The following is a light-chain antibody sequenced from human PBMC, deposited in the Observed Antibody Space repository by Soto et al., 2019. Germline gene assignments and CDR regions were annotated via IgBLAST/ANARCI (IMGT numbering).Light chain of an antibody. CDR3: QQYGSSPPWT. CDR1: QSVGSN. CDR2: GAS. V-gene: IGKV3-20*01. Sequence: EIVMTQSPATLSVSPGERATLSCRASQSVGSNLAWYQQKRGQAPRLLIYGASIRATGIPARFSGSGSGTDFTLTISRLEPEDFAVYYCQQYGSSPPWTFGQGTKVDIK. J-gene: IGKJ1*01.